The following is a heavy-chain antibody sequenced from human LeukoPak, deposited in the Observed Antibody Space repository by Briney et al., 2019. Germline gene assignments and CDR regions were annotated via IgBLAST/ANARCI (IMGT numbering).Heavy chain of an antibody. CDR2: MYLSGTT. CDR3: AGLVGRYSSGLYYYYFDY. J-gene: IGHJ4*02. CDR1: GDSINSLDL. Sequence: PSETLSLTCTVSGDSINSLDLWSWVRPPPGKGLEWIGEMYLSGTTHSNPSVKSRVTISIDKSKNQFFLNLSSVTAADTAVYYCAGLVGRYSSGLYYYYFDYWGRGTLVTVSS. D-gene: IGHD3-22*01. V-gene: IGHV4-4*02.